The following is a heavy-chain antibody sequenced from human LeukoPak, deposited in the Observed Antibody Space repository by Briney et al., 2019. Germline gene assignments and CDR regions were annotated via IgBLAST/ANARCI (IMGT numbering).Heavy chain of an antibody. CDR1: GYTFTSYG. J-gene: IGHJ4*02. D-gene: IGHD3-22*01. V-gene: IGHV1-18*01. CDR3: ARGMGDYNYYDSSGYLSFDY. CDR2: ISAYNGNT. Sequence: EASVKVSCTASGYTFTSYGISWVRQAPGQGLEWMGWISAYNGNTNYAQKLQGRVTMTTDTSTSTAYMELRSLRSGDTAVYYCARGMGDYNYYDSSGYLSFDYWGQGTLVTVSS.